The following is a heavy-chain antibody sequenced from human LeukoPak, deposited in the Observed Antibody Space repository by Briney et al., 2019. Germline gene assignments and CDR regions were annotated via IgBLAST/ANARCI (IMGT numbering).Heavy chain of an antibody. CDR2: IYSGGST. J-gene: IGHJ3*02. D-gene: IGHD3-22*01. Sequence: GGTLRLSCTASGFTFSSYAMSWVRQVPGKGLEWVSVIYSGGSTYYADSVKGRFTISRDNSKNTLYLQMNSLRAEDTAVYYCASRNYYDSSGYFDAFDIWGQGTMVTVSS. CDR3: ASRNYYDSSGYFDAFDI. CDR1: GFTFSSYA. V-gene: IGHV3-53*01.